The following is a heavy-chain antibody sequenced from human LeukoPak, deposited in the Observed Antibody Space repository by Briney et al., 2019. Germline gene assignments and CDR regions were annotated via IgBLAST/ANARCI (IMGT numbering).Heavy chain of an antibody. V-gene: IGHV3-64D*06. D-gene: IGHD6-13*01. CDR1: GFTFGSFA. J-gene: IGHJ4*02. CDR3: AKDSYSSSWYYFDY. Sequence: GGSLRLSCSASGFTFGSFAMHWVRQAPGKGLEYVSATTGNGVGAYYADSVKGRFTISRDNSKNTLYLQMSSLRTEDTAVYYCAKDSYSSSWYYFDYWGQGTLVTVSS. CDR2: TTGNGVGA.